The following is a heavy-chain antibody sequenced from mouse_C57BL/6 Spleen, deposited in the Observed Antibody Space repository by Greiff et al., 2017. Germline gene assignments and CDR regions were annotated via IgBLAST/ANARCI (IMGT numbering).Heavy chain of an antibody. V-gene: IGHV1-7*01. J-gene: IGHJ2*01. CDR3: ARDYGNYEGY. D-gene: IGHD2-1*01. CDR1: GYTFTSYW. Sequence: QVQLQQSGAELAKPGASVKLSCKASGYTFTSYWMHWVKQRPGQGLEWIGYINPSSGYTKYNQKFKDQATLTADKSSSTAYMQLSSLTYEDSAVYYCARDYGNYEGYWGQGTTLTVSS. CDR2: INPSSGYT.